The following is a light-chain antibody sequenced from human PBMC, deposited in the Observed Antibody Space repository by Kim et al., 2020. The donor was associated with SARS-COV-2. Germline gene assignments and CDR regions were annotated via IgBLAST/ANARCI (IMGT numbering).Light chain of an antibody. V-gene: IGKV3-15*01. Sequence: GSPGERATLSCRASQSVNRNLGWYQQKPGQAPRLLIYGASTRAPGVPARFSGSGSGTEFTLTISSLQSEDFAVYYCQQFNNWPLYSFGQGTKLEI. CDR3: QQFNNWPLYS. J-gene: IGKJ2*03. CDR1: QSVNRN. CDR2: GAS.